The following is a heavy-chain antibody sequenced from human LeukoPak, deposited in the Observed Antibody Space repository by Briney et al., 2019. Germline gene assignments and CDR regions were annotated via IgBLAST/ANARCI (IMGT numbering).Heavy chain of an antibody. Sequence: SETLSLTCALYGGSFSSYSWSWTWIRQTPEKGLEWIGEIIEKGNANYNPSLKSRVTIDLDTSKNQFSLKLTSMTAADTAMYYCARGYYPPRWYFDLWGRGNLVTVSS. CDR3: ARGYYPPRWYFDL. CDR1: GGSFSSYS. CDR2: IIEKGNA. V-gene: IGHV4-34*01. D-gene: IGHD3-10*01. J-gene: IGHJ2*01.